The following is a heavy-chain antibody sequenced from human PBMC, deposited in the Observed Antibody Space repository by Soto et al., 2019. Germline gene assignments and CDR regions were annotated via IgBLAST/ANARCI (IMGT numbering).Heavy chain of an antibody. CDR1: GFTFSNAW. CDR3: TTDIVVVPAAIRGGYYYYYYYMDV. J-gene: IGHJ6*03. D-gene: IGHD2-2*01. V-gene: IGHV3-15*01. Sequence: VQLVESGGGLVKPGGSLRLSCAASGFTFSNAWMSWVRQAPGKGLEWVGRIKSKTDGGTTDYAAPVKGRFTISRDDSKNTLYLQMNSLKTEDTAVYYCTTDIVVVPAAIRGGYYYYYYYMDVWGKGTTVTVSS. CDR2: IKSKTDGGTT.